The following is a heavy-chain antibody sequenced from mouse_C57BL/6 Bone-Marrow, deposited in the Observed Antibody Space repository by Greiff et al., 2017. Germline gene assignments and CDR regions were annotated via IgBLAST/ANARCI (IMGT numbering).Heavy chain of an antibody. Sequence: QVHVKQPGAELVKPGASVKLSCKASGYTFTSYWMHWVKQRPGRGLEWIGRIDPNSGGTKYNEKFKSKATLTVDKPSSTAYMQLSSLTSEDSAVYYCARSGLITTVVARNWYFDVWGTGTTVTVSS. CDR1: GYTFTSYW. CDR2: IDPNSGGT. D-gene: IGHD1-1*01. V-gene: IGHV1-72*01. J-gene: IGHJ1*03. CDR3: ARSGLITTVVARNWYFDV.